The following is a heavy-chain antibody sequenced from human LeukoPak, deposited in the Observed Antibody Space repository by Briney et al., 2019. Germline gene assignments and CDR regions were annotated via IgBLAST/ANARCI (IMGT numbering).Heavy chain of an antibody. CDR1: GGTFSIYA. CDR3: AREREENSGSYYGPDYYYYMDV. V-gene: IGHV1-69*13. Sequence: GASVKVSCKASGGTFSIYALSWVRQAPGQGLGWVGGIILIFGTANYAQKFQGRVTITADESTNTDYMQLSSLISEDTAVYYCAREREENSGSYYGPDYYYYMDVWGKGTTVTVSS. J-gene: IGHJ6*03. D-gene: IGHD1-26*01. CDR2: IILIFGTA.